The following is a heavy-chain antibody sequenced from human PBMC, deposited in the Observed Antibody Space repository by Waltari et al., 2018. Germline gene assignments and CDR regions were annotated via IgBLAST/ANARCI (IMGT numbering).Heavy chain of an antibody. D-gene: IGHD6-19*01. V-gene: IGHV3-7*01. CDR3: VTDVSGWYVN. CDR1: GFNLSTYW. J-gene: IGHJ4*02. Sequence: EVQLVESGGGLVQPGGSLRLSCSASGFNLSTYWMTWVGQAPGRGLELVANIKQDGSVKYYVDSVRVRSTISRDNANNSLFLQINSLRDDDTAVYYCVTDVSGWYVNWGQGTSVTVSS. CDR2: IKQDGSVK.